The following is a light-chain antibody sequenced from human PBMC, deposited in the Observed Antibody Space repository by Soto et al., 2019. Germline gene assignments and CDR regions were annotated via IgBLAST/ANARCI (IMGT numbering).Light chain of an antibody. CDR2: DVS. J-gene: IGLJ3*02. Sequence: QSALTQPRSVSGSPGQSVTISCTGTNSDVGGYNLVSWYQQHPAKAPKLMIYDVSKRPSGVPDRFSGSKSGNTASLTISGLQSEDEADYYCCSYAGSFTWMFGGGTKLIVL. CDR3: CSYAGSFTWM. V-gene: IGLV2-11*01. CDR1: NSDVGGYNL.